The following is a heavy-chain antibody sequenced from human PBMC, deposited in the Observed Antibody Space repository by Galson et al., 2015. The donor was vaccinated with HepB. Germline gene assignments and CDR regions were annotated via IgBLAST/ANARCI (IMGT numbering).Heavy chain of an antibody. CDR2: IDPSDSYT. CDR3: ARQQDSSSSSVNFDY. J-gene: IGHJ4*02. CDR1: GYSFTSYW. D-gene: IGHD6-6*01. V-gene: IGHV5-10-1*01. Sequence: SGAEVKKPGESLKISCKGSGYSFTSYWISWVRQMPGKGLEWMGRIDPSDSYTNYSPSFQGHVTISADKSISTAYLQWSSLKASDTAMYYCARQQDSSSSSVNFDYWGQGTLVTVSS.